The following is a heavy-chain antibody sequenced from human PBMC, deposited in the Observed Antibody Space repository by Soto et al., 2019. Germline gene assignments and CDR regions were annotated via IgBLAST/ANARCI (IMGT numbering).Heavy chain of an antibody. CDR2: IWYDGSNK. Sequence: PGGSLRLSCAASGSTFSSYGMHWVRQAPGKGLEWVAVIWYDGSNKYYADSVKGRFTISRDNSKNTLYLQMNSLRAEDTAVYYCARDGMRAATIFGVATPYYYYGMDVWGQGTTVTVSS. J-gene: IGHJ6*02. CDR1: GSTFSSYG. D-gene: IGHD3-3*01. CDR3: ARDGMRAATIFGVATPYYYYGMDV. V-gene: IGHV3-33*01.